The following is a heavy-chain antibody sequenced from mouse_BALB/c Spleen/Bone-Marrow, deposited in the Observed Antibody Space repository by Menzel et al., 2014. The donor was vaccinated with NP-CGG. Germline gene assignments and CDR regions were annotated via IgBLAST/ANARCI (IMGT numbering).Heavy chain of an antibody. CDR3: ARGNRYDGAWFAY. CDR2: ISTYSGNT. V-gene: IGHV1-67*01. J-gene: IGHJ3*01. CDR1: GYTFTDYA. D-gene: IGHD2-14*01. Sequence: QVQLKQSGPELVRPGVSVKISCKGSGYTFTDYAMHWVKQSHAKSLEWIGVISTYSGNTNYNQKFKGKATMTADKSSSTAYMELARLTSEDSAIYYCARGNRYDGAWFAYWGQGTLVAVSA.